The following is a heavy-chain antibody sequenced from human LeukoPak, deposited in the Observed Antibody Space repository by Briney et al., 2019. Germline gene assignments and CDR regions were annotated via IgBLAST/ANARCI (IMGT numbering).Heavy chain of an antibody. CDR2: ISGSGGST. J-gene: IGHJ4*02. D-gene: IGHD3-22*01. CDR3: AKDRGYYESSGYLDY. V-gene: IGHV3-23*01. CDR1: GFTFSSYG. Sequence: GGTLRLSCAASGFTFSSYGMSWVRQAPGKGLEWVSAISGSGGSTYYADSVKGRFTISRDNSKNTLYLQMNSLRAEDTAVYYCAKDRGYYESSGYLDYWGQGTLVTVSS.